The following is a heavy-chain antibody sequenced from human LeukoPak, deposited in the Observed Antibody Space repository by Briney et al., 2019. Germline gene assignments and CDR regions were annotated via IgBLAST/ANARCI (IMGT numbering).Heavy chain of an antibody. J-gene: IGHJ4*02. CDR3: ARDPRGSEYSHFDS. CDR2: IKQDGSET. V-gene: IGHV3-7*01. Sequence: GGSLRLSCAGFGFTFSSYYMSWVRQAPGKGLEWVANIKQDGSETHYVASVKGRFPISRANAKTSLYLQMNSLRAEDTAVYSCARDPRGSEYSHFDSWGQGTLVTVSS. CDR1: GFTFSSYY. D-gene: IGHD3-10*01.